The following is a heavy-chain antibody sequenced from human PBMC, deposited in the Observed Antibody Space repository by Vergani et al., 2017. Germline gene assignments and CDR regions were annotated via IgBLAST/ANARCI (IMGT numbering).Heavy chain of an antibody. J-gene: IGHJ3*02. CDR2: IYHSGST. CDR1: GYSISSGYY. V-gene: IGHV4-38-2*02. CDR3: ARDPLWFGDPPSAFDI. D-gene: IGHD3-10*01. Sequence: QVQLQESGPGLVKPSETLSLTCAVSGYSISSGYYWGWIRQPPGKGLGWIGIIYHSGSTCYNPSLKRRVTRSVDTSKNQFSLKLSSVTAADTAVYNCARDPLWFGDPPSAFDIWGQGTMVTVSS.